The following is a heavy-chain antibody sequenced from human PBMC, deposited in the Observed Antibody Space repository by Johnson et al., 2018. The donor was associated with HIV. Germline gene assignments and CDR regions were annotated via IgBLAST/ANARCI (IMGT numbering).Heavy chain of an antibody. J-gene: IGHJ3*02. Sequence: VQLVESGGGLKQPGGSLRLSCAASGFTFSSYDMHWVRQATGKGLEWVSTIGTAGDTYYPVSVEGRFTVSREDAKNSLYLQMNSLRADDTALYYCARDKDYGGNHDAFDIWGQGTMVTVSS. CDR2: IGTAGDT. CDR3: ARDKDYGGNHDAFDI. V-gene: IGHV3-13*01. CDR1: GFTFSSYD. D-gene: IGHD4-23*01.